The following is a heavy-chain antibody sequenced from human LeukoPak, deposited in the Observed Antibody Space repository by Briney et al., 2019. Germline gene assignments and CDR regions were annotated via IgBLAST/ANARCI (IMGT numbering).Heavy chain of an antibody. CDR1: GYTFTGYY. Sequence: GASVKVSCKASGYTFTGYYMHWVRQAPGQGLEWMGWINPNSGGTNYAQKFQGRVTMTRDTSISTAYMELSRLRSDDTAVYYCARASGSGWYDFDYWGQGTLVTVSS. D-gene: IGHD6-19*01. CDR2: INPNSGGT. J-gene: IGHJ4*02. V-gene: IGHV1-2*02. CDR3: ARASGSGWYDFDY.